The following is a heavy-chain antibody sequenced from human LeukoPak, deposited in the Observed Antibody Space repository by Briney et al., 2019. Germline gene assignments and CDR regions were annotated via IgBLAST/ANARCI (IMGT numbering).Heavy chain of an antibody. V-gene: IGHV1-2*02. Sequence: AXVKVXXKXSGYTFTGYYMHWXRQAPGQGLEWMGWINPNSGGTNYAQKFQGRVTMTRDTSISTAYMELSRLRSDDTAVYYCAGGIATTFDYWGQGTLVTVSS. CDR1: GYTFTGYY. CDR3: AGGIATTFDY. CDR2: INPNSGGT. J-gene: IGHJ4*02. D-gene: IGHD6-13*01.